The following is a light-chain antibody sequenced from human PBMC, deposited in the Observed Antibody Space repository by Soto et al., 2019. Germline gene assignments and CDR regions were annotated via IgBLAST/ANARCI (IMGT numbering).Light chain of an antibody. CDR2: GAS. Sequence: EIVLTQSPGTLSLSPGERATLSCRASQSVSAGHLAWYQQKPGQAPRLLIYGASSRATGIPDRFSGSGSGTAFTLTISRLEPEDFAVYFCQQYGSSPLTFGGGTKVEIK. J-gene: IGKJ4*01. CDR3: QQYGSSPLT. CDR1: QSVSAGH. V-gene: IGKV3-20*01.